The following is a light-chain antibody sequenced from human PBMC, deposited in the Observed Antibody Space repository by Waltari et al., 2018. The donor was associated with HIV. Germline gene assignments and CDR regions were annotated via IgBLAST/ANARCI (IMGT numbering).Light chain of an antibody. CDR3: QSVDSSGSIWV. CDR1: ALPKPY. CDR2: KDS. J-gene: IGLJ3*02. V-gene: IGLV3-25*03. Sequence: SYELTQPPSVSVSPGQTATITCSGDALPKPYAYWYQQKPGQAPVLVIYKDSERPSGSPERFSGSSSGTTVTLTISGVQAEDEADYHCQSVDSSGSIWVFGGGTKLTVL.